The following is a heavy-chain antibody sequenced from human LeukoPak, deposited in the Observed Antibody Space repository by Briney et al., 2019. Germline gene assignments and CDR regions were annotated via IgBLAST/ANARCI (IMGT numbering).Heavy chain of an antibody. Sequence: SETLSLTCAVYGGSFSGYYWSWIRQPPGKGLEWIGEINHSGSTNYNPSLKSRVTISVDTSKNQFSLRLNSVTAADTAVYYCARDRPGTFYYDRSGYSRDYFFDYWGQGTLVTVSS. J-gene: IGHJ4*02. D-gene: IGHD3-22*01. CDR1: GGSFSGYY. V-gene: IGHV4-34*01. CDR2: INHSGST. CDR3: ARDRPGTFYYDRSGYSRDYFFDY.